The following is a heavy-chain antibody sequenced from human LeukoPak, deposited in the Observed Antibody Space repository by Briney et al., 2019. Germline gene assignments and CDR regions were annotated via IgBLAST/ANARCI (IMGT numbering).Heavy chain of an antibody. J-gene: IGHJ3*02. CDR3: AREGGGWGGAFDI. Sequence: SSVKVSCKASGGTFSSYAISWVRQAPGQGLEWMGRIIPILGIANYAQKFQGRVTITADKSTRTAYMEQSSLRYEDTAVYYCAREGGGWGGAFDIWGQGTMVTVSS. D-gene: IGHD2-15*01. CDR2: IIPILGIA. V-gene: IGHV1-69*04. CDR1: GGTFSSYA.